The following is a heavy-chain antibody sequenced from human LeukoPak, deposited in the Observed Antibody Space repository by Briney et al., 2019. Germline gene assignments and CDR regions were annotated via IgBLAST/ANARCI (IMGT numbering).Heavy chain of an antibody. CDR2: IWYDGSNK. CDR1: GFTFSSYG. J-gene: IGHJ4*02. Sequence: GGSLRLSCAASGFTFSSYGMHWVRQAPGKGLEWVAVIWYDGSNKYYADSVKGRFTISRDDSKNTVYLQMNSLRAEDTAMYYCARDRGNYGDFSDYFDSWGQGTLVTVSS. CDR3: ARDRGNYGDFSDYFDS. D-gene: IGHD4-17*01. V-gene: IGHV3-33*08.